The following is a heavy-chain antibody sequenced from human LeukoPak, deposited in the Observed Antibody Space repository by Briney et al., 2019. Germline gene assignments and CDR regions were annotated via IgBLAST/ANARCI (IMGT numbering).Heavy chain of an antibody. CDR2: INPNSGGT. Sequence: ASVKVSCKASGYTFTGYYMHWVRQAPGQGLEWMGRINPNSGGTNYAQKFQGWVTMTRDTSISTAYMELSRLRSDDTAVYYCARDDPTYYDILTGYRDSDAFDIWGQGTMVTVSS. CDR1: GYTFTGYY. D-gene: IGHD3-9*01. V-gene: IGHV1-2*04. CDR3: ARDDPTYYDILTGYRDSDAFDI. J-gene: IGHJ3*02.